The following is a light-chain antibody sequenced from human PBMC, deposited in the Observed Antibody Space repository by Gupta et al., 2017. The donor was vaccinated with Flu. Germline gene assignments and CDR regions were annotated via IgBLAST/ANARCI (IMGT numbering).Light chain of an antibody. Sequence: DIQMTQSPSSLSASVGDRVTITCRASQSISSSLNWYQQKPGKAPKFLIYAASSLQSGVPSRFSGSGSGTDFTLTISSLQREDFATYYCQQSYSFPPSFGGGTHVEIK. CDR2: AAS. CDR3: QQSYSFPPS. J-gene: IGKJ4*01. CDR1: QSISSS. V-gene: IGKV1-39*01.